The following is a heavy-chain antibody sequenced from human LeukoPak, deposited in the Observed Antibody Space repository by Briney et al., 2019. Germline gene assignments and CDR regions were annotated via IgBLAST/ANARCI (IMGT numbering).Heavy chain of an antibody. CDR2: IYYSGST. J-gene: IGHJ4*02. D-gene: IGHD3-22*01. Sequence: SETLSLTCTVSGGSISSYYWSWIRQPPGKGLEWIGYIYYSGSTYYNPSLKSRVTISVDTSKNQFSLKLSSVTAADTAVYYCARVGTYYYDSSGYYPFDYWGQGTLVTVSS. CDR1: GGSISSYY. CDR3: ARVGTYYYDSSGYYPFDY. V-gene: IGHV4-59*12.